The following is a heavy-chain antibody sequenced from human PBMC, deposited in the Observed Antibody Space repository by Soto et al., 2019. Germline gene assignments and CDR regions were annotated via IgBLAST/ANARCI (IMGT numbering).Heavy chain of an antibody. CDR1: GFTFSSNA. CDR2: ISGSGGST. Sequence: EVQLLESGGGLVPPGGSLRLSCAASGFTFSSNAMSWVRQAPGKGLEWVSAISGSGGSTYYRDSVKGRFTISRDKSKNTLYLQMNSLRAEDTAVYYCSKDLHYYSSSGFDYWGQGTLVTVSS. J-gene: IGHJ4*02. V-gene: IGHV3-23*01. D-gene: IGHD3-22*01. CDR3: SKDLHYYSSSGFDY.